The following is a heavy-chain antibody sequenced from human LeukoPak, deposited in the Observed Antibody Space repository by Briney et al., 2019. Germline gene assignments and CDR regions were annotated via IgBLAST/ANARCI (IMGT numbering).Heavy chain of an antibody. CDR2: MNSDGSAT. CDR1: GFSFSIYW. Sequence: GGSLRLSCAASGFSFSIYWMHWVRHAPGKGLVWVTRMNSDGSATYYADSVQGRFTLSRDTAKNTLYLQMNSLGAEDTAMYFCAKGPNYFDSWGQGTLVTVSS. V-gene: IGHV3-74*01. CDR3: AKGPNYFDS. J-gene: IGHJ4*02.